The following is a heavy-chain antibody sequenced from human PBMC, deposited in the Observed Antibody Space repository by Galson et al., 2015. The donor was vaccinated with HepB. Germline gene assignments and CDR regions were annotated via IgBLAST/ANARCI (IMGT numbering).Heavy chain of an antibody. Sequence: SLRLSCAASGFIFSSYGMHWVRQAPGKGLEWVAIISYDGSNKNYADSMKGRFTISRDNSKNTLFLQMNSLRPEDTAVYYCAKSLGSRFGELLIDYWGQGTLVTVSS. J-gene: IGHJ4*02. CDR3: AKSLGSRFGELLIDY. V-gene: IGHV3-30*18. CDR1: GFIFSSYG. D-gene: IGHD3-10*01. CDR2: ISYDGSNK.